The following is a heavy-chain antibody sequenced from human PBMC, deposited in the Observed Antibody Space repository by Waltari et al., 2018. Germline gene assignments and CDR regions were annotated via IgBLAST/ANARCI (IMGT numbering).Heavy chain of an antibody. Sequence: QVQLVQSGAEVKKPGSSVKVSCKASGGTFSSYAISWVRQAPGQGLEWMGGIIPIFGTANYAQKFQGRVTITADESTSTAYMELSSLRSEDTAVYYCARKPTAPHSGSYGNYYGMDVWGQGTTVTVSS. CDR1: GGTFSSYA. J-gene: IGHJ6*02. D-gene: IGHD1-26*01. V-gene: IGHV1-69*13. CDR3: ARKPTAPHSGSYGNYYGMDV. CDR2: IIPIFGTA.